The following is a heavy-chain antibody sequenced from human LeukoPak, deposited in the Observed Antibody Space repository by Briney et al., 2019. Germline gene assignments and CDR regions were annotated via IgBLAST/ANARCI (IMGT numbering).Heavy chain of an antibody. CDR3: AKDTYSSGWYSFDY. Sequence: GGSLRLSCAASGFTFSSYEMNWVRPAPGKGLEWVAFIRYDGSNKYYADSVKGRFTISRDNSKNTLYLQMNSLRAEDTAVYSCAKDTYSSGWYSFDYWGQGTLVTVSS. J-gene: IGHJ4*01. V-gene: IGHV3-30*02. D-gene: IGHD6-19*01. CDR2: IRYDGSNK. CDR1: GFTFSSYE.